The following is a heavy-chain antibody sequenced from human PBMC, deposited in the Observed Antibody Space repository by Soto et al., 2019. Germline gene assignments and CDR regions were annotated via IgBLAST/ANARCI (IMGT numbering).Heavy chain of an antibody. CDR1: GGSISSSYW. V-gene: IGHV4-4*02. Sequence: SETLSLTCAVSGGSISSSYWWSWVRQPPGKGLEWIGEIYHSGSANYNPSLKSRVTISVDNSKNQFSLKLSSVTAADTAVYYCARYIAASRTYYFDYWGQGTLVTVSS. CDR3: ARYIAASRTYYFDY. D-gene: IGHD6-13*01. J-gene: IGHJ4*02. CDR2: IYHSGSA.